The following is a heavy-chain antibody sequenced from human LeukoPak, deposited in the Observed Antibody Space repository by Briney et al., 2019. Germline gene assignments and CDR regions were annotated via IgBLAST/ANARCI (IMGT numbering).Heavy chain of an antibody. CDR2: TNPKNAGT. CDR1: GYTFTGHY. D-gene: IGHD3-16*02. J-gene: IGHJ4*02. CDR3: ARVYDYIWGTYRYALDH. Sequence: RASVKVSCKASGYTFTGHYMHWVRQAPGQGLEWMGWTNPKNAGTNFAQKFQGRVTMTRDTYISTASMELSSLRSDDTAVYYCARVYDYIWGTYRYALDHWGQGTLVTVSS. V-gene: IGHV1-2*02.